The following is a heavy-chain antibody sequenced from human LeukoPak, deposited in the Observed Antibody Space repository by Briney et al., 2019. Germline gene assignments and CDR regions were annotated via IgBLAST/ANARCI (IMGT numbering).Heavy chain of an antibody. Sequence: PGRSLRLSCAASGFTFDDYAMHWGRQAPGTGLEWGSGISWNSGGIGYADSVKGRFTISRDNAKNSLYLQMNSLRAEDTAVYYCAKAVDTLRGYFDYWGQGTLVTVSS. CDR2: ISWNSGGI. D-gene: IGHD5-18*01. J-gene: IGHJ4*02. CDR1: GFTFDDYA. CDR3: AKAVDTLRGYFDY. V-gene: IGHV3-9*01.